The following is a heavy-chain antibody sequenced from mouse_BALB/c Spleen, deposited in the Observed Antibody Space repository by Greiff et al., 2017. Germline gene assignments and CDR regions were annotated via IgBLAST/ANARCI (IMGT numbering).Heavy chain of an antibody. J-gene: IGHJ2*01. CDR2: INSNGGST. V-gene: IGHV5-6-3*01. CDR3: ARGDDYFDY. CDR1: GFTFSSYG. Sequence: EVKLMESGGGLVQPGGSLKLSCAASGFTFSSYGMSWVRQTPDKRLELVATINSNGGSTYYPDSVKGRFTISRDNAKNTLYLQMSSLKSEDTAMYYCARGDDYFDYWGQGTTLTVSS.